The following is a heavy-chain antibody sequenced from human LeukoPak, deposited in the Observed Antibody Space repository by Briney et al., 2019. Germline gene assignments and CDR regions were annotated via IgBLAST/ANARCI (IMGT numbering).Heavy chain of an antibody. D-gene: IGHD5-12*01. V-gene: IGHV1-2*02. J-gene: IGHJ4*02. Sequence: ASVKVSCKASGYTFTGYYIHWVRQAPGQGLEWMGWINPNSGDTNYAQKFQGRVTMTRDTSISTAYMELSRLSSGDKAVYYCGRSYVDIAATILGFWGQGTLVTVSS. CDR1: GYTFTGYY. CDR2: INPNSGDT. CDR3: GRSYVDIAATILGF.